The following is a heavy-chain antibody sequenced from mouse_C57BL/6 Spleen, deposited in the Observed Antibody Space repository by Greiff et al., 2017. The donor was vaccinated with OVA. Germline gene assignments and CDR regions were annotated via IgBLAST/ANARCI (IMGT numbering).Heavy chain of an antibody. J-gene: IGHJ2*01. CDR3: AREGGVYYFDY. D-gene: IGHD1-1*02. CDR1: GYTFTSYW. CDR2: INPSNGGT. V-gene: IGHV1-53*01. Sequence: QVHVKQPGTELVKPGASVKLSCKASGYTFTSYWMHWVKQRPGQGLEWIGNINPSNGGTNYNEKFKSKATLTVDKSSSTAYMQLSSLTSEDSAVYYCAREGGVYYFDYWGQGTTLTVSS.